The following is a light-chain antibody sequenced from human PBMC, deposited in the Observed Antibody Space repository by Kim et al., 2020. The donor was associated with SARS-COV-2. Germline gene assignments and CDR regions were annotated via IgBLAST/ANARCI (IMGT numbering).Light chain of an antibody. V-gene: IGLV3-21*04. CDR3: QVWDSISDHVV. CDR2: YDT. Sequence: APGKTANITGGGNNIGTYRVHWYQQKQGQAPLMVIYYDTDRPSGIPERFSGSNSGNTATLTISRAEAGDEADYYCQVWDSISDHVVIGGGTQLTVL. CDR1: NIGTYR. J-gene: IGLJ2*01.